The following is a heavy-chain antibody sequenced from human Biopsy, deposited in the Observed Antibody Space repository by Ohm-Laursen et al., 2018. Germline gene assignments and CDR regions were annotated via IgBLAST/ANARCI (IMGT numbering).Heavy chain of an antibody. CDR3: TRGGYYYDSLAYYYWFDP. Sequence: SSVKVSCKGSGYAVNDYFLHWLRQAPGQGPEGMGGISPNSGGTNYAQKFQGRVTMTRDTSISTAYVDLSSLRSDDTAVYYCTRGGYYYDSLAYYYWFDPWGQGTLVTVSS. D-gene: IGHD3-22*01. CDR2: ISPNSGGT. CDR1: GYAVNDYF. V-gene: IGHV1-2*02. J-gene: IGHJ5*02.